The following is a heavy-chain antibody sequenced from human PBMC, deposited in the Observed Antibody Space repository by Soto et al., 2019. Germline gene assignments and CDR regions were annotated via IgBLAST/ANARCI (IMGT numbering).Heavy chain of an antibody. CDR2: IIPIFGTA. V-gene: IGHV1-69*01. Sequence: QVQLVQSGAEVRKPGSSVKVSCKASGGTFSRHAISWVRQAPGQGLEWMGGIIPIFGTANHAQKFQGRVTIIADESTSTVYMELSSLRSEDTAVYYCARDLDYGGWFDPWGQGTLVTVSS. CDR3: ARDLDYGGWFDP. J-gene: IGHJ5*02. CDR1: GGTFSRHA. D-gene: IGHD4-17*01.